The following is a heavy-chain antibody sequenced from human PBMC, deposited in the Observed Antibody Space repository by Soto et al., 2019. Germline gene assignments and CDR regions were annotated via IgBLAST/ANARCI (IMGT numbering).Heavy chain of an antibody. CDR2: IIPILGIA. D-gene: IGHD6-19*01. CDR1: GYTFTSYG. Sequence: SVKVSCKASGYTFTSYGISWVRQAPGQGLEWMGRIIPILGIANYAQKFQGRVTITADKSTSTAYMELSSLRSEDTAVYYCARSSSGIAVAGLDYWGQGTLVTVSS. J-gene: IGHJ4*02. CDR3: ARSSSGIAVAGLDY. V-gene: IGHV1-69*04.